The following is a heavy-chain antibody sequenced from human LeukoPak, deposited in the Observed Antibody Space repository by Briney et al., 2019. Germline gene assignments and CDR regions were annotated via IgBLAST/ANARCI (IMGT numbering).Heavy chain of an antibody. D-gene: IGHD2-15*01. CDR1: GYTFTDYY. CDR3: ARGLRGSSLNFDL. V-gene: IGHV1-46*04. J-gene: IGHJ2*01. CDR2: INPSGGTT. Sequence: ASVKVSCKASGYTFTDYYMHWVRQAPGQGLEWMGIINPSGGTTNYARKLQGRVTMTRDTSTSTVYMELSSLRSEDTAVYYCARGLRGSSLNFDLWGRGSLVTVSS.